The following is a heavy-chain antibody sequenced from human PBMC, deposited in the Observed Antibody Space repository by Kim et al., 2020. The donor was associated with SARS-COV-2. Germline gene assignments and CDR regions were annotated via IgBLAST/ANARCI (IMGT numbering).Heavy chain of an antibody. CDR3: ARGGDNAAMIVD. Sequence: GGSLRLSCAASVFSISSRWMHWVRQGPGKGLEWVSRINSDGSGTSYADSVKGRLTISRDNAKNMLYLQMDGLRVEDTAIYYCARGGDNAAMIVDWGQGTLVTVSS. CDR2: INSDGSGT. V-gene: IGHV3-74*01. J-gene: IGHJ4*02. CDR1: VFSISSRW. D-gene: IGHD5-18*01.